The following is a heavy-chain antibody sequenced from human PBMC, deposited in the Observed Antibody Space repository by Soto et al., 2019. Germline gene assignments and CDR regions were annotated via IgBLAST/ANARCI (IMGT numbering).Heavy chain of an antibody. CDR1: GITVSSNY. CDR3: ARDFYYYGSGTMGGYFDY. J-gene: IGHJ4*02. Sequence: EVQLVESGGGLVQPGGSLRLSCAASGITVSSNYMSWVRQAPGKGLEWVSVIYSGGSTYYADSVKGRFTISRDNSKNTLYLQMNSLRAEDTAVYYYARDFYYYGSGTMGGYFDYWGQGTLVTVSS. V-gene: IGHV3-66*01. D-gene: IGHD3-10*01. CDR2: IYSGGST.